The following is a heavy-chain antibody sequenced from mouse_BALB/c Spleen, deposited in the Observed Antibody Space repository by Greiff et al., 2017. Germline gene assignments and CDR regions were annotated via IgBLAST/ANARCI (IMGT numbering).Heavy chain of an antibody. CDR3: ARDEDGNYSAY. CDR2: IWAGGST. V-gene: IGHV2-9*02. J-gene: IGHJ3*01. CDR1: GFSLTSYG. Sequence: VMLVESGPGLVAPSQSLSITCTVSGFSLTSYGVHWVRQPPGKGLEWLGVIWAGGSTNYNSALMSRLSISKDNSKSQVFLKMNSLQTDDTAMYYCARDEDGNYSAYWGQGTLVTVSA. D-gene: IGHD2-1*01.